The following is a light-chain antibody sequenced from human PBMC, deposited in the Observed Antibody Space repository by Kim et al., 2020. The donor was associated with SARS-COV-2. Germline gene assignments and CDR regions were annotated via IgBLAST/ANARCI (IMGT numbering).Light chain of an antibody. V-gene: IGKV1-39*01. CDR3: QQSYSSPCT. Sequence: DIQMTQSPSSLSASVGDRVTITCRASQIMSTYLNWYQLKPGKAPKLLIYAASTLQSGVPSRFSGSGSGTDFTLTISSLQPEDFATYYCQQSYSSPCTFGRGTKLEI. CDR1: QIMSTY. CDR2: AAS. J-gene: IGKJ2*02.